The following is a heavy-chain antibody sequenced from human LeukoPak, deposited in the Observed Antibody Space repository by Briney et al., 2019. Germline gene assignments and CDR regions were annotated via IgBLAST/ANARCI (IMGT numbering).Heavy chain of an antibody. J-gene: IGHJ6*04. Sequence: GGSLRLSCAASGFRFSSYSMHWVRQAPGKGLGGVAVISYDGSNKYYADSVKGRFTISRDNSENTLYLQMNSLRAEDTAVYYCAELGITMIGGVWGKGTTVTISS. CDR3: AELGITMIGGV. D-gene: IGHD3-10*02. V-gene: IGHV3-30*18. CDR1: GFRFSSYS. CDR2: ISYDGSNK.